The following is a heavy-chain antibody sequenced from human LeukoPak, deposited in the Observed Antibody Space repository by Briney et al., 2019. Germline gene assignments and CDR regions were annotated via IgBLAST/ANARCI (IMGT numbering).Heavy chain of an antibody. D-gene: IGHD3-22*01. CDR1: GGSFSGYY. CDR3: ARGRKVPYYDSSGYYGY. V-gene: IGHV4-34*01. J-gene: IGHJ4*02. Sequence: KPSETLSLTCAVYGGSFSGYYWSWIRQPPGKGLEWIGEINHSRSTNYNPSLKSRVTISVDTSKNQFSLKLSSVTAADTAVYYCARGRKVPYYDSSGYYGYWGQGTLVTVSS. CDR2: INHSRST.